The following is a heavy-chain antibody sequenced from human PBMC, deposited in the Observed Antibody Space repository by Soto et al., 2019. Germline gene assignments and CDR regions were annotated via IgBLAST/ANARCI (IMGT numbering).Heavy chain of an antibody. CDR2: INHSGST. CDR3: ARVGIYNFDY. CDR1: GGSFSGYY. J-gene: IGHJ4*02. Sequence: PSETLSLTCAVYGGSFSGYYWSWIRQPPGKGLEWIGEINHSGSTNYNPSLKSRVTISVDTSKNQFSLKLSSVTAADTAVYYCARVGIYNFDYWGQGTLVTVSS. V-gene: IGHV4-34*01. D-gene: IGHD1-20*01.